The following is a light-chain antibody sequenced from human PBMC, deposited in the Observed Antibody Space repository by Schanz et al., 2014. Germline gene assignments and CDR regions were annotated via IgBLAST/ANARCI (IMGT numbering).Light chain of an antibody. V-gene: IGKV3-11*01. CDR3: QQYDNWWT. CDR1: QSVSSY. CDR2: DAS. J-gene: IGKJ1*01. Sequence: EIVLTQSPATLSLSPGERGTLSCRASQSVSSYLAWYQQKPGQAPRLLIYDASNRATGIPARFSGSGSGTDFTLTISSLEPEDFAVYYCQQYDNWWTFGPGTKVEVK.